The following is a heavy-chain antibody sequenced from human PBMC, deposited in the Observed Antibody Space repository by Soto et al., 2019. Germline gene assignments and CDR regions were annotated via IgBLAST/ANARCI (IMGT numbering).Heavy chain of an antibody. Sequence: ASVKVSCKASGGTFSSFPMSWVRQAPGQGLEWMGGLIPVFGTATYAQKFQGRLTISADESTTTAYMELSSLRSEDTAIYYCARPGVRGVINYYFDYWGQGTLVTVSS. CDR2: LIPVFGTA. CDR1: GGTFSSFP. J-gene: IGHJ4*02. V-gene: IGHV1-69*13. D-gene: IGHD3-10*02. CDR3: ARPGVRGVINYYFDY.